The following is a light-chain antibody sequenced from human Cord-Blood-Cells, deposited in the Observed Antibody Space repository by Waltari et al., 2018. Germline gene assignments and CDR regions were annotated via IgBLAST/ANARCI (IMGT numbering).Light chain of an antibody. CDR3: QQYNNWPPWT. J-gene: IGKJ1*01. CDR2: GSS. CDR1: QSVSSN. Sequence: ELVMTQSPATLSVSPGESATLSCRASQSVSSNLAWYQQTPGHAPRLLIYGSSTRATGIPARFSGSGSGTEFTLTISSLQSEDFAGYYCQQYNNWPPWTFGQGTKVEIK. V-gene: IGKV3-15*01.